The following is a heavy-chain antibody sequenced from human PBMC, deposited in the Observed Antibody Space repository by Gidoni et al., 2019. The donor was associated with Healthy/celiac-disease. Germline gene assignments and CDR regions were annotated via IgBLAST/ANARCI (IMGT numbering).Heavy chain of an antibody. V-gene: IGHV3-23*01. CDR2: ISVSGGST. Sequence: EVQLLESGGGLVQPGGSLRLSCAASGFTISSYAMSWVRQAPGKGLEWVSAISVSGGSTYYADSVKCRCTISRDNSKNTLYLQRNSLRAEDTAVYYCAKGGYYYDSSGFPGYWGQGTLVTVSS. CDR1: GFTISSYA. J-gene: IGHJ4*02. D-gene: IGHD3-22*01. CDR3: AKGGYYYDSSGFPGY.